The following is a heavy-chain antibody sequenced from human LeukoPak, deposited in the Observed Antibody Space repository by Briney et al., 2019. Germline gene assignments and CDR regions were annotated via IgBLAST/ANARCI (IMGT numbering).Heavy chain of an antibody. CDR1: GYSISSGYY. Sequence: SETRSLTCAVSGYSISSGYYWGWIRQPPGKGLEWIGSIYHRGSAYYNPSLKSRVTISVDTSKNQFSLRLTSVTASDMAVYYCASSSPSHDYWGQGTLVTVSS. J-gene: IGHJ4*02. CDR3: ASSSPSHDY. V-gene: IGHV4-38-2*01. CDR2: IYHRGSA.